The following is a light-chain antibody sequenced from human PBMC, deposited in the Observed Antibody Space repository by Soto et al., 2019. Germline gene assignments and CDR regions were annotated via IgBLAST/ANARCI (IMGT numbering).Light chain of an antibody. V-gene: IGKV3-20*01. Sequence: EIVLTQSPGTLSLSPGERATLSCRASQTISSNYLAWYQQKPGQAPRLLIYVASTRATDIPDRFSGSGSGTDFTLTISRLEPEDFSVYYCQQYSSSPPTFGGGTKVDIK. CDR2: VAS. CDR3: QQYSSSPPT. J-gene: IGKJ4*01. CDR1: QTISSNY.